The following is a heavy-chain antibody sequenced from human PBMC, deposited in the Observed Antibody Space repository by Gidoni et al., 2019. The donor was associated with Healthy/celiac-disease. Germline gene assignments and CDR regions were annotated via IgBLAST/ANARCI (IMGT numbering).Heavy chain of an antibody. Sequence: EVQLVQSGAAVTKPGESLKLSCTGSGYSFTSYWIGWVRQMPGKGLEWMVIIYPGESDNRYSPSFQGEVTISADKSISTAYLQWSSLKASDTAMYYCARAVAGTGWFDHWGQGTLVTVSS. CDR1: GYSFTSYW. CDR2: IYPGESDN. J-gene: IGHJ5*02. V-gene: IGHV5-51*03. D-gene: IGHD6-19*01. CDR3: ARAVAGTGWFDH.